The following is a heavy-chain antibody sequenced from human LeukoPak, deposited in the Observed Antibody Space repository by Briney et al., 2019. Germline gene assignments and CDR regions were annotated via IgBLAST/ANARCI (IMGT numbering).Heavy chain of an antibody. D-gene: IGHD3-16*01. Sequence: GGSLRLSCTASGFKFSSFSMNWARQAPGKGLEWLSYISSTSSAIYYADSVKGRFTISRDNAKNSLYLQTDSLRAEDTAIYYCARVIGSYGDSAYWGQGTLVTVSS. CDR2: ISSTSSAI. CDR3: ARVIGSYGDSAY. V-gene: IGHV3-48*04. CDR1: GFKFSSFS. J-gene: IGHJ4*02.